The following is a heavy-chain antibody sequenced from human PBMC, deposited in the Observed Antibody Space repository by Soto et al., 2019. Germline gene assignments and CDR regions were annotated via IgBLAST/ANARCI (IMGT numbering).Heavy chain of an antibody. CDR2: VGGSNSDT. Sequence: EVQLLESGGGLVQPGGSLEISCGASGFRFSNYAMSWVRQAPGKGPEWVSSVGGSNSDTDYADSVKGRFTISRDNSKNTLYLPMNSLRPDDTAIYFCAKDFIPMNGVYDALHIWGQGTTVTVSS. V-gene: IGHV3-23*01. J-gene: IGHJ3*02. CDR3: AKDFIPMNGVYDALHI. CDR1: GFRFSNYA. D-gene: IGHD2-8*01.